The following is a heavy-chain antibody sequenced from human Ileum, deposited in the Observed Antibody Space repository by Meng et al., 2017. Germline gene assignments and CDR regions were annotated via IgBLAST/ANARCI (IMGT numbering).Heavy chain of an antibody. D-gene: IGHD7-27*01. V-gene: IGHV3-23*04. Sequence: RVGSGGGLVHPGGSLSLSCAASGFTFSTYAMSWVRQAPGKGLEWVSSISASGGTNYADAVKGRFTVSRDNSKNTLFLQITSLRAEDTAVYYCAKPAAGTGWGGSWGQGTLVTVSS. J-gene: IGHJ5*02. CDR2: ISASGGT. CDR3: AKPAAGTGWGGS. CDR1: GFTFSTYA.